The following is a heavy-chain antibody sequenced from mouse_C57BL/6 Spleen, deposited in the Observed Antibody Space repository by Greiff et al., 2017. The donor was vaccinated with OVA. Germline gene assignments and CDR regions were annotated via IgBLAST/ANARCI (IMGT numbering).Heavy chain of an antibody. V-gene: IGHV5-4*01. CDR1: GFTFSSYA. CDR3: ARDRDSSGYGYFDY. CDR2: ISDGGSYT. D-gene: IGHD3-2*02. Sequence: EVQRVESGGGLVKPGGSLKLSCAASGFTFSSYAMSWVRQTPEKRLEWVATISDGGSYTYYPDNVKGRFTISRDNAKNNLYLQMSHLKSEDTAMYYCARDRDSSGYGYFDYWGQGTTLTVSS. J-gene: IGHJ2*01.